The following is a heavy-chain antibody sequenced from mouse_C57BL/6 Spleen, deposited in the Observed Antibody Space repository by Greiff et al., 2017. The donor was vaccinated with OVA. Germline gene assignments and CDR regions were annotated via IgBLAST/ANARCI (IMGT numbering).Heavy chain of an antibody. CDR3: ARRGLFITTVVATPAWFAY. CDR1: GFSLSTFGMG. D-gene: IGHD1-1*01. CDR2: LWWDDAK. J-gene: IGHJ3*01. Sequence: QVTLKVSGPGILQPSQTLSLTCSFSGFSLSTFGMGVGWIRQPSGKGLDWLAPLWWDDAKSYNPALKSRLTISKDTSNNQIFLTLAPVDTADTATYYCARRGLFITTVVATPAWFAYWGQGTLVTVSA. V-gene: IGHV8-8*01.